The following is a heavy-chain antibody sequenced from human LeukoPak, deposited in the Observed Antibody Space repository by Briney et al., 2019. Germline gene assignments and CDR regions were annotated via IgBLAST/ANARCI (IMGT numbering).Heavy chain of an antibody. Sequence: SETLSLTCTVSGYSISSGYYWGWIRQPPGKGLEWIGSIYHSGSTYYNPSLKSRVTISVDTSKNQFSLKLSSVTAADTAVYYCARDLSGSYDYYYMGVWGKGTTVTVSS. D-gene: IGHD1-26*01. CDR1: GYSISSGYY. CDR3: ARDLSGSYDYYYMGV. J-gene: IGHJ6*03. V-gene: IGHV4-38-2*02. CDR2: IYHSGST.